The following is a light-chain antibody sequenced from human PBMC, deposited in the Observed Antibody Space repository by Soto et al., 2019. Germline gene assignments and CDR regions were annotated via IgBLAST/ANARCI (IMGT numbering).Light chain of an antibody. V-gene: IGKV1-39*01. CDR3: QQSYSTLVKT. CDR2: AAS. CDR1: QSISSD. Sequence: DIQMTQSPSSLSASVGDRVTITCRASQSISSDLNWYQQKPGKAPKLLIYAASSLQSGVPSRFIGSGSGTDFTLTISSLQPEDFATYYCQQSYSTLVKTFGQGTKLEIK. J-gene: IGKJ2*01.